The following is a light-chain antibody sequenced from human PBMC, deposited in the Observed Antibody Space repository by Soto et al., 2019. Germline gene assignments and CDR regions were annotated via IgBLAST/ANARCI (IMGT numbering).Light chain of an antibody. CDR1: QSVGSY. Sequence: EIVLSQSPATLSLSPGERATLSCRASQSVGSYLAWYQHIPGQAPSLLIYDASKRATGIPARFSGSGSGTDFTLTISSLEPEDFAVYYCQQRSNWPPTWTFGQGTKVEVK. V-gene: IGKV3-11*01. J-gene: IGKJ1*01. CDR3: QQRSNWPPTWT. CDR2: DAS.